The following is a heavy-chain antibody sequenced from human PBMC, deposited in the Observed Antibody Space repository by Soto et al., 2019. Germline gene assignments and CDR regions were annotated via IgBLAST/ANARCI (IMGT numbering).Heavy chain of an antibody. Sequence: QVQLVQSGAEVKKPGSSVKVSCKASGGTFSSYAISWVRQAPGQGLEWMGGIIPIFGTANYAQKFQGRVTITADESTSTAYMELSSLRSEDTAVYYCARDLNSDSSGYCPRNWYFDLWGRGTLVTVSS. CDR2: IIPIFGTA. D-gene: IGHD3-22*01. CDR3: ARDLNSDSSGYCPRNWYFDL. CDR1: GGTFSSYA. J-gene: IGHJ2*01. V-gene: IGHV1-69*01.